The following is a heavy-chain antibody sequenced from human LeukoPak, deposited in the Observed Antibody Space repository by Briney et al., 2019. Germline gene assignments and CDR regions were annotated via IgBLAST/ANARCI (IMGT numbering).Heavy chain of an antibody. D-gene: IGHD2-2*01. CDR1: GGSFSEYY. J-gene: IGHJ3*02. V-gene: IGHV4-34*01. CDR2: ISQSGSI. CDR3: ARVPTGRNVVAAAARMGWNGAFDI. Sequence: SETLSLTCAVDGGSFSEYYWSWIRQSPGKGLELIAEISQSGSINYNPSLKSRVTISVDASKKQFSLKMSSVTAADTAMYYCARVPTGRNVVAAAARMGWNGAFDIWGQGTMVTVSS.